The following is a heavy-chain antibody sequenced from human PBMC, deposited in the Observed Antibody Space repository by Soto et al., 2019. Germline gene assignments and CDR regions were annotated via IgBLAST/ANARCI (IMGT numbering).Heavy chain of an antibody. CDR3: ARRPHDSSGYYLFFDY. D-gene: IGHD3-22*01. Sequence: PGGSLRLSCAASGFTFDDYGMSRVRQAPGKGLEWVSGINWNGGSTGYADSVKGRFTISRDNAKNSLYLQMNSLRAEDTALYYCARRPHDSSGYYLFFDYWGQGTLVTVSS. J-gene: IGHJ4*02. CDR2: INWNGGST. CDR1: GFTFDDYG. V-gene: IGHV3-20*04.